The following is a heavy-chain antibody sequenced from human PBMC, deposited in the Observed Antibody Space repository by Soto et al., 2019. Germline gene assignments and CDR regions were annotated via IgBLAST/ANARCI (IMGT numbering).Heavy chain of an antibody. CDR3: ARDLQIYYYYYGMDV. CDR2: INSDGSST. CDR1: GFTFSSYW. J-gene: IGHJ6*02. V-gene: IGHV3-74*01. Sequence: GGSLRLSCAASGFTFSSYWMHWVRQAPGKGLVWVSRINSDGSSTSYADSVKGRFTISRDNAKNTLYLQMNSLRAEDTAVYYCARDLQIYYYYYGMDVWGQGTTVTVSS.